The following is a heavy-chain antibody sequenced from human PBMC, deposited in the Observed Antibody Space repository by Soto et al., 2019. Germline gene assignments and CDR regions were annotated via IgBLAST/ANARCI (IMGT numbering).Heavy chain of an antibody. J-gene: IGHJ4*02. V-gene: IGHV3-33*01. CDR1: GFTFSTYG. Sequence: QVQLVESGGGVVQPGGSLRLSCAAAGFTFSTYGMHWVRQAPGKGLEWVAVIWYDGHNKYYADSVKGRFTISRDNSNNTLYVQMTSLRADDTGVYYCARGLHSLFDYWGQGTLVTVSS. CDR2: IWYDGHNK. D-gene: IGHD2-21*01. CDR3: ARGLHSLFDY.